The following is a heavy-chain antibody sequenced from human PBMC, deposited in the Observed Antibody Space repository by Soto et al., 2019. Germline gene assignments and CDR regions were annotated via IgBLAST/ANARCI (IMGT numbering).Heavy chain of an antibody. V-gene: IGHV1-2*02. D-gene: IGHD6-13*01. J-gene: IGHJ4*02. CDR3: GGSYSSSWYVLGQ. CDR2: INPNSGGT. Sequence: QVQLVQSGAEVKKPGASVKVSCKASGYTFTGYYMHWVRQAPGQGREWRGWINPNSGGTKNAQKLQGRVTMIREDYISTASIEVRRLRSEDTAVYYCGGSYSSSWYVLGQWGQGTLVTVSS. CDR1: GYTFTGYY.